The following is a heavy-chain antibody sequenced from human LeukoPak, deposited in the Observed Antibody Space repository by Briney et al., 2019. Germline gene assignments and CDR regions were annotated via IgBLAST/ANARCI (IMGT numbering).Heavy chain of an antibody. D-gene: IGHD6-13*01. Sequence: GGSLRLSCAASGFTFSSYSMNWVRQAQGKGLEWVSSISISSSYIYYADSVKGRFTLSRDDAQNSLFLQMNSLRAEDTAIYYCARWPLDKSWYYFDFWGQGTLVTVSS. CDR1: GFTFSSYS. CDR2: ISISSSYI. V-gene: IGHV3-21*01. CDR3: ARWPLDKSWYYFDF. J-gene: IGHJ4*02.